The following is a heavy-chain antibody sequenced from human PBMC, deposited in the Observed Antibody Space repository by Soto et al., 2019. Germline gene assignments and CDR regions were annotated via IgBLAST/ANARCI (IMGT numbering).Heavy chain of an antibody. D-gene: IGHD2-15*01. CDR1: GFTFSSYG. Sequence: GGSLRLSCAASGFTFSSYGMHWVRQAPGKGLEWVAVIWYDGSNKYYADSVKGRFTISRDNSKNTLYLQMNSLRAEDTAVYYCARGKSVVARGPAFDIWGQGTMVTVSS. V-gene: IGHV3-33*01. J-gene: IGHJ3*02. CDR3: ARGKSVVARGPAFDI. CDR2: IWYDGSNK.